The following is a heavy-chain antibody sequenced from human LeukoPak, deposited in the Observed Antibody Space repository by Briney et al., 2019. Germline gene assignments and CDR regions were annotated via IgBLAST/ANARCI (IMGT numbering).Heavy chain of an antibody. D-gene: IGHD3-10*01. CDR2: IFYSGST. CDR3: ARGNYGSGSYYVVDFDY. J-gene: IGHJ4*02. Sequence: SETLSLTCTVSGGSISSYYWSWIRQPPGKGLEWIGYIFYSGSTNYNPSLKSRVTMSVDTSKNQFSLTLISVTAADTAVYYCARGNYGSGSYYVVDFDYWGQGTLVTVSS. V-gene: IGHV4-59*01. CDR1: GGSISSYY.